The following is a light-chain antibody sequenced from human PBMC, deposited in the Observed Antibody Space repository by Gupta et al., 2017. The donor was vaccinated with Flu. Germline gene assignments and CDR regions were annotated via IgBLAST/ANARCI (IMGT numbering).Light chain of an antibody. CDR2: DAS. V-gene: IGKV1-33*01. Sequence: DIQMTQSPSSVSASVGDRVTITCQASQDISNYLNWYQQKPGKAPKLLIYDASNLETGVPSRFSGSGSGTDFTFTISSLQPEDIATYYCQQYFLTFGGGTKVEIK. J-gene: IGKJ4*01. CDR1: QDISNY. CDR3: QQYFLT.